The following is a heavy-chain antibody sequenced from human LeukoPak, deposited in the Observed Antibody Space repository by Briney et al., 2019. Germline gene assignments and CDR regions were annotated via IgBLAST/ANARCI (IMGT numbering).Heavy chain of an antibody. V-gene: IGHV3-23*01. Sequence: GGSLRLSCAASGFTFSTYATSWVRQAPGKGLEWVSDISGSGASTYYADSVKGRFTISRDISKNTLYLQMNNLRAEDTAVYYCAKPHSSGWSPHWFDPWGQGTLVTVSS. J-gene: IGHJ5*02. D-gene: IGHD6-19*01. CDR2: ISGSGAST. CDR3: AKPHSSGWSPHWFDP. CDR1: GFTFSTYA.